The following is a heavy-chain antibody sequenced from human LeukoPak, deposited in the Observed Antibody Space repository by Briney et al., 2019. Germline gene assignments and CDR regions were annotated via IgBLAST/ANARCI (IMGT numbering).Heavy chain of an antibody. CDR1: GYTFSAYF. V-gene: IGHV1-2*06. CDR2: INVNSGGT. J-gene: IGHJ4*02. CDR3: ARGGSGSGYLHYFDY. Sequence: ASVKVSCKASGYTFSAYFIHWVRQAPGQGLEWMGRINVNSGGTYYAQKFQGTVTMTSDTSITTVYMELTRLRSDDTAVYYCARGGSGSGYLHYFDYWGQGTLVTVSS. D-gene: IGHD3-3*01.